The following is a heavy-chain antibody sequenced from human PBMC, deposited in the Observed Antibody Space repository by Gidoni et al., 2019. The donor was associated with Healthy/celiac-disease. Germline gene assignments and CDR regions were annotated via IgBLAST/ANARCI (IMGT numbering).Heavy chain of an antibody. V-gene: IGHV3-66*01. Sequence: EVQLVESGGGLVQPGRSLRLSCAASGSSVISNYMSWVRQAPGKGLEWVSVIYSGGSTYYADSVKGRFTISRDNSKNTLYLQMNSLRAEDTAVYYCARARIWFGESLDYWGQGTLVTVSS. CDR3: ARARIWFGESLDY. CDR2: IYSGGST. D-gene: IGHD3-10*01. J-gene: IGHJ4*02. CDR1: GSSVISNY.